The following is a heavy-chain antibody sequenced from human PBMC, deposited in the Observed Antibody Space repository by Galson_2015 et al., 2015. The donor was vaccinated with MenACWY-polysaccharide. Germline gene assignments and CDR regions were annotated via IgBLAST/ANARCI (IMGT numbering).Heavy chain of an antibody. D-gene: IGHD3-16*01. V-gene: IGHV4-59*12. Sequence: SESLSLTCTVSGGFMNTYHWTWIRQSPGKGLEWIGWIRSNGGINYSPFLKSRVTLSIDTSDNHFSLKLRSVSAADTAVYYCARMGVRNRGDSYVLGWSTSGAQGTRAPAPS. CDR3: ARMGVRNRGDSYVLGWSTS. CDR1: GGFMNTYH. CDR2: IRSNGGI. J-gene: IGHJ4*02.